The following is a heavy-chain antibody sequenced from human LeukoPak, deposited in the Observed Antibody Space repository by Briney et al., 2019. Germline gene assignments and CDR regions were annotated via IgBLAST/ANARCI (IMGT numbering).Heavy chain of an antibody. CDR2: IIPIFGTA. V-gene: IGHV1-69*05. D-gene: IGHD3-3*01. CDR1: GGTFSSYA. Sequence: SVKVSCKASGGTFSSYAISWMRQAPGQGLEWMGGIIPIFGTANYAQKFQGRVTITTDESTSTAYMELSSLRSEDTAVYYCARDAQYYDFWSGYYTNWFDPWGQGTLVTVSS. CDR3: ARDAQYYDFWSGYYTNWFDP. J-gene: IGHJ5*02.